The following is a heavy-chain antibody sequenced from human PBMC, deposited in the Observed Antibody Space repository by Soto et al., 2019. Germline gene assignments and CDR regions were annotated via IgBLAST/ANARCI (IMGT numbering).Heavy chain of an antibody. CDR1: GVSFNSYA. Sequence: EGQLLESGGGLVQPGGSLRLSCAASGVSFNSYAMSWVRQVPGKGLEWVSGISTSGGRTFYADSVKGRFTISRDNFENKLYLQMNSLRGEDTALYYCAKGQSTHSVWGQGTTVTVSS. J-gene: IGHJ6*02. D-gene: IGHD4-4*01. CDR2: ISTSGGRT. V-gene: IGHV3-23*01. CDR3: AKGQSTHSV.